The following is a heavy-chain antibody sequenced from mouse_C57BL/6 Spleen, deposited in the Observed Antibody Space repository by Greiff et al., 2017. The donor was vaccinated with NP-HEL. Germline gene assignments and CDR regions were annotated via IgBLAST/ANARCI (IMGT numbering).Heavy chain of an antibody. V-gene: IGHV1-78*01. D-gene: IGHD1-1*01. CDR3: ARRTPYYYGSSYDYAMDY. CDR2: IYPRDGST. CDR1: GYTFTDHT. J-gene: IGHJ4*01. Sequence: VQLQQSDAELVKPGASVKISCKVSGYTFTDHTIHWMKQRPEQGLEWIGYIYPRDGSTKYNEKFKGKATLTADKSSSTAYMQLNSLTSEDSAVYFCARRTPYYYGSSYDYAMDYWGQGTSVTVSS.